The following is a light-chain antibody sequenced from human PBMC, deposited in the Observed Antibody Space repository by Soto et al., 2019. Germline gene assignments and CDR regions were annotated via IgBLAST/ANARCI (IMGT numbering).Light chain of an antibody. Sequence: DIQMTQSPSSLSASVGDRVTITCRASQGISTYFAWYQQKPGKVPSLLIFAASTLQSGVPSRFSGSGSGTEFTLTISSLQPEDVSTYYCQKYNTAPCTFGHGTKVEIK. CDR3: QKYNTAPCT. V-gene: IGKV1-27*01. J-gene: IGKJ1*01. CDR1: QGISTY. CDR2: AAS.